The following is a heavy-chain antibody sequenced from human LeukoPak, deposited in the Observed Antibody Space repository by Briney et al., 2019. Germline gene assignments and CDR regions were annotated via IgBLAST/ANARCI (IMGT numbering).Heavy chain of an antibody. CDR1: GFTFSSYS. CDR2: ISSSSSYI. D-gene: IGHD2-2*01. J-gene: IGHJ4*02. V-gene: IGHV3-21*01. Sequence: PGGSLRLSCAAWGFTFSSYSMNWVRQAPGKGLEWVSSISSSSSYIYYADSVKGRSTISRDNAKNSLYLQMNSLRAEDTAVYYCARAGDCSSTSCYNFDYWGQGTLVTVSS. CDR3: ARAGDCSSTSCYNFDY.